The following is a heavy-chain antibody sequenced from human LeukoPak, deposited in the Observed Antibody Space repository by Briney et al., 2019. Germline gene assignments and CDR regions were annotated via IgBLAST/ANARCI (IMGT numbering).Heavy chain of an antibody. D-gene: IGHD6-19*01. V-gene: IGHV3-53*05. J-gene: IGHJ4*02. CDR1: GFTVSSNY. CDR3: AKDIRTVAVADSSFDY. CDR2: IYSGGST. Sequence: GGSLRLSCAASGFTVSSNYMSWVRQAPGKGLEWVSVIYSGGSTYYADSVKGRFTISRDNSKNTLYLQMNSLRAEDTAVYYCAKDIRTVAVADSSFDYWGQGTLVTVSS.